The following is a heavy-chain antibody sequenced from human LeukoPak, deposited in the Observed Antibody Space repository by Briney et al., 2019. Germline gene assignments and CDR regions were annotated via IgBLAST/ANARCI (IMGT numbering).Heavy chain of an antibody. V-gene: IGHV3-20*04. CDR2: INWNGGST. Sequence: GGSLRLSCAASGFTFSNYAMTWVRQAPGKELEWVSDINWNGGSTGYADSVKGRFTISRDNAKHSLYLQMNSLRDEDTALYYCAREILVDYNFCYMDVWGKGTTVTVSS. J-gene: IGHJ6*03. CDR1: GFTFSNYA. D-gene: IGHD2/OR15-2a*01. CDR3: AREILVDYNFCYMDV.